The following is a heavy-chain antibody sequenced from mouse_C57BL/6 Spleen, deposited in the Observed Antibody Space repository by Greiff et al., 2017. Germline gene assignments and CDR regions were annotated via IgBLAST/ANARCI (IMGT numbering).Heavy chain of an antibody. V-gene: IGHV1-82*01. Sequence: QVQLQQSGPELVKPGASVKISCKASGYAFSSSWMNWVKQRPGKGLEWIGRIYPGDGDTNYNGKFKGKATLTADKSSSTAYMQLSSLTSEDSAVYFCARYEGPFDYWGQGTTLTVSS. CDR1: GYAFSSSW. CDR2: IYPGDGDT. CDR3: ARYEGPFDY. D-gene: IGHD2-3*01. J-gene: IGHJ2*01.